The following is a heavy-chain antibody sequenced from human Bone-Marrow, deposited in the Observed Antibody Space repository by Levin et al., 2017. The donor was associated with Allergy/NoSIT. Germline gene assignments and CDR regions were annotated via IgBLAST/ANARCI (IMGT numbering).Heavy chain of an antibody. CDR1: GFRFDDFA. V-gene: IGHV3-43D*03. Sequence: LSLTCAASGFRFDDFAMHWVRQTPGKGLEWVALISWDGGTTYYADSVKGRFTVSRDNSRNSLYLQMDSLRAEDAAVYFCTKDGNVGYYSYWFDPWGQGTLVTVSS. CDR3: TKDGNVGYYSYWFDP. CDR2: ISWDGGTT. J-gene: IGHJ5*02. D-gene: IGHD2-15*01.